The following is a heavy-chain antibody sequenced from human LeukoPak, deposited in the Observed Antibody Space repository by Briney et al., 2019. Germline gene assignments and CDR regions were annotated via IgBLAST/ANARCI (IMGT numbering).Heavy chain of an antibody. V-gene: IGHV4-39*01. CDR2: IYYSGST. CDR1: GGSISSRSYH. Sequence: SETLSLTCSVSGGSISSRSYHWGWIRQPPGKGLEWIGSIYYSGSTYYNPSLKSRVTISLDTSTNQFSLMLTSVTAADTALYYCATQVYDSCYYGMDVWGQGTTVTVSS. CDR3: ATQVYDSCYYGMDV. J-gene: IGHJ6*02. D-gene: IGHD2-8*01.